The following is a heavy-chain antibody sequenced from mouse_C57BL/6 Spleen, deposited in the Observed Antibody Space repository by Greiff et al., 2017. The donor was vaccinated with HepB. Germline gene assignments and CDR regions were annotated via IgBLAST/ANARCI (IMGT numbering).Heavy chain of an antibody. CDR3: SITPDDDAMDY. Sequence: QVHVKQPGAELVKPGASVKMSCKASGYTFTSYWITWVKQRPGQGLEWIGDIYPGSGSTNYNEKFKSKATLTVDTSSSTAYMQLSSLTSEDSAVYYCSITPDDDAMDYWGQGTSVTVSS. CDR2: IYPGSGST. J-gene: IGHJ4*01. V-gene: IGHV1-55*01. CDR1: GYTFTSYW. D-gene: IGHD1-1*01.